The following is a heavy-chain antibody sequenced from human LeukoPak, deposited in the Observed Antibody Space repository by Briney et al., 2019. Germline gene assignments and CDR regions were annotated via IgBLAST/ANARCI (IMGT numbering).Heavy chain of an antibody. D-gene: IGHD6-6*01. CDR2: TYYRSKWYN. V-gene: IGHV6-1*01. Sequence: RSQTLSLTCAISGDIVSRSSAAWGWIRQSPSGGLEWLGRTYYRSKWYNEYAILVKSRISIKPDTSKNQFSLQLNSVSPEDTAVYYCARTLSGSSSSFDYWGQGTLATVPS. CDR3: ARTLSGSSSSFDY. J-gene: IGHJ4*02. CDR1: GDIVSRSSAA.